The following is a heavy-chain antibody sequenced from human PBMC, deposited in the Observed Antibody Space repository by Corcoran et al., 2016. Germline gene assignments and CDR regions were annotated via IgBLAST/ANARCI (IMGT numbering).Heavy chain of an antibody. CDR2: IYYRSKWYN. CDR1: GDSVSSNSAA. Sequence: QVQLQQSGPGLVKPSQTLSLTCAISGDSVSSNSAAWSWIRQSPSRGLEWLGRIYYRSKWYNDYAVSVKSRITINPDTSKNQYSLQLNSVTPEDTAVFYCARELWTVTRTPLDYWGQGTLVTVSS. J-gene: IGHJ4*02. CDR3: ARELWTVTRTPLDY. D-gene: IGHD3-9*01. V-gene: IGHV6-1*01.